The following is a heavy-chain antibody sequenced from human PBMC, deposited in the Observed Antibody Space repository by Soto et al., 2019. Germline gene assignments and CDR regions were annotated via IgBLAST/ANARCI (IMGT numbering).Heavy chain of an antibody. CDR2: INRDGKTA. Sequence: GSLRLSCAASGFTFSNYWMHWVRQAPGKGLVWVSRINRDGKTATYADSVEGRFTVSRDNAKNTLYLQMNSLRVEDTAVYYCARRTGDSGSFYFDFWGQGTLVTVSS. CDR1: GFTFSNYW. V-gene: IGHV3-74*01. D-gene: IGHD6-19*01. J-gene: IGHJ4*02. CDR3: ARRTGDSGSFYFDF.